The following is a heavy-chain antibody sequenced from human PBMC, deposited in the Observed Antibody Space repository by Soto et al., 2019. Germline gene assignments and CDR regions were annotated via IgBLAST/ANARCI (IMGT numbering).Heavy chain of an antibody. V-gene: IGHV3-23*01. J-gene: IGHJ4*02. CDR2: ISGSGGST. Sequence: EVQLLESGGGLVQPGGSLRLSCAASGFTFSSYAMSWVRQAPGKGLVWVSAISGSGGSTYYADSVKGRFTISRDNSKNTLYLQMNSLRAEDTAVYYCAKIRSRWYGWLNYWGQGTLVTVSS. D-gene: IGHD6-13*01. CDR3: AKIRSRWYGWLNY. CDR1: GFTFSSYA.